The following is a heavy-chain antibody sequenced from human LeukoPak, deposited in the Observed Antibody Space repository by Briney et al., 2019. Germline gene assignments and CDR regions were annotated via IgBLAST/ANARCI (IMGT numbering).Heavy chain of an antibody. CDR1: GYTFTSYG. Sequence: ASVKVSCKASGYTFTSYGISWVRQAPGQGLEWMGWISAYNGNTNYAQKRQGRVTMTTDTSTSTAYMELRSLRSDDTAVYYCARVDAYSSGWYEDYWGQGTLVTVSS. CDR2: ISAYNGNT. CDR3: ARVDAYSSGWYEDY. J-gene: IGHJ4*02. D-gene: IGHD6-19*01. V-gene: IGHV1-18*01.